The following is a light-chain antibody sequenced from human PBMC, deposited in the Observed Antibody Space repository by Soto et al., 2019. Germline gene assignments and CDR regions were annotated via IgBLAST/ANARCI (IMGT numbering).Light chain of an antibody. CDR1: ENIGVW. CDR3: QQYNSYS. Sequence: DIQMTQSPYTLSASVGDRVTIICRASENIGVWWAWYQQKPGTAPKLLIYHASTLESGVLSRFSGSGSGTEFTLTISSLQPDDFATYYCQQYNSYSFGQGTKVDIK. V-gene: IGKV1-5*02. CDR2: HAS. J-gene: IGKJ1*01.